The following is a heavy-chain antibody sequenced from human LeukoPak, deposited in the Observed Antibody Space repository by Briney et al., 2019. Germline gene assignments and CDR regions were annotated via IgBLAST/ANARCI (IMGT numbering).Heavy chain of an antibody. CDR2: IYSGGST. Sequence: GGSLRLSCAASGFTVSTNYMNWVRQAPGKGLEWISVIYSGGSTSYADSVKGRFTISRDNSKNTLFLQMNSLRAEDTAVYYCARDAPYYYDSSGYRLSYFDYWGQGTLVTVSS. J-gene: IGHJ4*02. CDR3: ARDAPYYYDSSGYRLSYFDY. D-gene: IGHD3-22*01. CDR1: GFTVSTNY. V-gene: IGHV3-66*01.